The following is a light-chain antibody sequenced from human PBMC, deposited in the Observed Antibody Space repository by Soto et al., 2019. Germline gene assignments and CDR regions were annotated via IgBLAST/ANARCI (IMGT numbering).Light chain of an antibody. V-gene: IGLV2-14*01. CDR3: SSYSPSSLL. Sequence: QSALTQPASVSGSPGETITISCTGTSNDVGGYGYVSWYRQYAGKAPTLMVSEVSYRPSGVSDRFSGSKSGTTAFLTISGLQTEDEGHYYCSSYSPSSLLFGGGTKLTAL. CDR1: SNDVGGYGY. CDR2: EVS. J-gene: IGLJ3*02.